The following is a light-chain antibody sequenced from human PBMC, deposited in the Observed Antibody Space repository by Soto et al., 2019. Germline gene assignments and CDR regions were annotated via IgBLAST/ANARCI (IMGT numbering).Light chain of an antibody. Sequence: QSVLTQPASVSGSPGQSITISCTGTSSDVGGYNYVSWYQQHPGKVPKLMIYEVGDRPSGVSNRFSGSKSGSTASLTISGLQAEDEADYYCSSYTSSTTYVFGTGTKLTVL. CDR3: SSYTSSTTYV. J-gene: IGLJ1*01. CDR1: SSDVGGYNY. CDR2: EVG. V-gene: IGLV2-14*01.